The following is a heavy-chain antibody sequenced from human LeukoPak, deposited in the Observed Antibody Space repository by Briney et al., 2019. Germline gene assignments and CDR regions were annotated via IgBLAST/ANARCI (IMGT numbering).Heavy chain of an antibody. D-gene: IGHD1-1*01. CDR3: ASGFRGQLGYFGY. V-gene: IGHV4-61*02. CDR1: GGSISSGSYY. Sequence: NTSETLSLTCTVSGGSISSGSYYWSWIRQPAGKGLEWIGRIYTSGSTNYNPSLKSRVTISVDTSKNQFSLKLSSVTAADTAVYYCASGFRGQLGYFGYWGQGTLVTVSS. J-gene: IGHJ4*02. CDR2: IYTSGST.